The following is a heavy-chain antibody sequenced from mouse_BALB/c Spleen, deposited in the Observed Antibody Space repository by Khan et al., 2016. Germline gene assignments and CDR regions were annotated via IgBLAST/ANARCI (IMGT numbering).Heavy chain of an antibody. CDR1: GYTFTNYG. Sequence: QIQLVQSGPELKKPGETVKISCKASGYTFTNYGMNWVKQAPGKGLKWMGWINTNTGEPTYAEAFKGRFAFSLETSASTAYLQINNLKNEGTATFFCAEDYYGSNWFAYWGRGTLVTGSA. D-gene: IGHD1-1*01. V-gene: IGHV9-3*02. CDR3: AEDYYGSNWFAY. CDR2: INTNTGEP. J-gene: IGHJ3*01.